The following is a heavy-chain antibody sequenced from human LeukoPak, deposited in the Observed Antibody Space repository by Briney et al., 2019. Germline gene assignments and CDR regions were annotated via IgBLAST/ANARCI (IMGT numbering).Heavy chain of an antibody. V-gene: IGHV3-74*01. CDR1: GFMFSKSW. J-gene: IGHJ4*02. CDR2: IYNDGSTT. CDR3: ARRAGDYSHPYDY. D-gene: IGHD3-22*01. Sequence: PGGSLRLSCAASGFMFSKSWMHWVRQVPGKGLVWVARIYNDGSTTNYADSVKGRFTISRDNSKNTFHLQMNSLRAEDTAVYYCARRAGDYSHPYDYWGQGTLVTVSS.